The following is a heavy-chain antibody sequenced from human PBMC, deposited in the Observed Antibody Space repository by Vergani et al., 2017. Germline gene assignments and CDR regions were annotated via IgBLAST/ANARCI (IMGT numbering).Heavy chain of an antibody. V-gene: IGHV1-2*02. Sequence: QVQLVQSGAEVKKPGASVKVSCKASGYTFTGYYMHWVRQAPGQGLEWMGWINPNSGGTTYAQKFQGRGTMTRDTSISTAYMELSRLRSDDTAVYYCARVPMTMISRPRAFDIWGQGTMVTVSS. J-gene: IGHJ3*02. D-gene: IGHD3-22*01. CDR1: GYTFTGYY. CDR3: ARVPMTMISRPRAFDI. CDR2: INPNSGGT.